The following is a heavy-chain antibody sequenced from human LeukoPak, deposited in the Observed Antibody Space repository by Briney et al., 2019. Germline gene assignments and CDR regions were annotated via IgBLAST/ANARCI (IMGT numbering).Heavy chain of an antibody. D-gene: IGHD2-15*01. CDR2: IKPDGSQK. CDR3: AREDMWAFDM. J-gene: IGHJ3*02. CDR1: GFIFSHYW. V-gene: IGHV3-7*01. Sequence: PGGSLRLSCAASGFIFSHYWMSWVRQAPGKGLEWVANIKPDGSQKDYVDSVKGRFTISRDNAKNSLYLQMDSLRAEDTAMYYCAREDMWAFDMWGQGTMVTVS.